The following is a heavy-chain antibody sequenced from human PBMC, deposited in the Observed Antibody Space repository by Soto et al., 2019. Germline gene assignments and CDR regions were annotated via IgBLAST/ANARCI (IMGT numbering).Heavy chain of an antibody. CDR3: ATVYFYDSSADYYFDY. Sequence: GGSLRLSCTVSGFTFDDYAMSWVRQSPGKGLEWVGFISSQAFGGTTEYAASVEGRFTISTDESKTIAYLQMNSLKAADTAVYFCATVYFYDSSADYYFDYWGQGTLVTVSS. V-gene: IGHV3-49*04. J-gene: IGHJ4*02. CDR1: GFTFDDYA. CDR2: ISSQAFGGTT. D-gene: IGHD3-22*01.